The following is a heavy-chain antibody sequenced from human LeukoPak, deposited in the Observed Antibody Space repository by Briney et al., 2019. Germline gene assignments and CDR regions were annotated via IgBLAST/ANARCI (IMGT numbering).Heavy chain of an antibody. D-gene: IGHD3-22*01. CDR2: IYYSGST. CDR1: GGSISSSSYY. V-gene: IGHV4-39*07. J-gene: IGHJ4*02. Sequence: SETLFLTCTVSGGSISSSSYYWGWIRQPPGKGLEWIGSIYYSGSTYYNPSLKSRVTISVDTSKNQFSLKLSSVTAADTAVYYCARGITMIVVVMPIDYWGQGTLVTVSS. CDR3: ARGITMIVVVMPIDY.